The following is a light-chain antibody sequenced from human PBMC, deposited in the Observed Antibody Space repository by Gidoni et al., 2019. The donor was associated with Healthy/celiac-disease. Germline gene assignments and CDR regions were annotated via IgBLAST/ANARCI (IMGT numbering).Light chain of an antibody. J-gene: IGKJ3*01. V-gene: IGKV1-39*01. CDR2: AAS. CDR1: QSISSY. CDR3: QQSYSTPIT. Sequence: DIQMTQSPPSLSASVGDRVTITCRASQSISSYLNWYQQKPGKAPKLLIYAASSLQSGVPSSFSGSGSGTDFTLTISSLQPEDFATYYCQQSYSTPITFGPGTKVDIK.